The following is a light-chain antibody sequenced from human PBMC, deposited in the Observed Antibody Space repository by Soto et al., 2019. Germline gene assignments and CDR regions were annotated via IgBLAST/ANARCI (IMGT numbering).Light chain of an antibody. Sequence: QSALTQPASVSGSPGQSITISCTGTSSDVGGYDYVSWYQLHPGKAPKLMVFEVSNRPSGVSYRFSGSKSGNTASLTISGLQAEDEADYFRSSYSISTAYLFGTGTKLTV. CDR2: EVS. CDR3: SSYSISTAYL. V-gene: IGLV2-14*01. J-gene: IGLJ1*01. CDR1: SSDVGGYDY.